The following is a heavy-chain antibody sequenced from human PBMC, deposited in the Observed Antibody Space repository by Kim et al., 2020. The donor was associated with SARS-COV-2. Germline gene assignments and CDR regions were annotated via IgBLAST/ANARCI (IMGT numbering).Heavy chain of an antibody. CDR3: AVNTYYYDSSGYPIDY. CDR2: IYYSGST. V-gene: IGHV4-30-4*01. D-gene: IGHD3-22*01. J-gene: IGHJ4*02. Sequence: SETLSLTCTVSGGSISSGDYYWSWIRQPPGKGLEWIGYIYYSGSTYYNPSLKSRVTISVDTSKNQFSLKLSSVTAADTAVYYCAVNTYYYDSSGYPIDYWGQGTLVTVSS. CDR1: GGSISSGDYY.